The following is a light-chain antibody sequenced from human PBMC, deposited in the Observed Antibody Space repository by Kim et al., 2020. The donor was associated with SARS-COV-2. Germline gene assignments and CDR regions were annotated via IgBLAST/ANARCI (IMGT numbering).Light chain of an antibody. Sequence: DIQMTQSPSSLSASVGDRVTITCRASQNVNSYLNWYQQKPGKATNLVIYAASTLQSGVPSRFRGSGSGTDFSLTISSLQPEDFATYYCQQSYTTPFTFGPGTKVDIK. V-gene: IGKV1-39*01. J-gene: IGKJ3*01. CDR1: QNVNSY. CDR2: AAS. CDR3: QQSYTTPFT.